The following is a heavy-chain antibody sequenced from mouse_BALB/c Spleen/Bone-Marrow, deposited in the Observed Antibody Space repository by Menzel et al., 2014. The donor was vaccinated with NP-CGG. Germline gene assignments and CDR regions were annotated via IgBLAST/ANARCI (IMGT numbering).Heavy chain of an antibody. CDR3: TTGFAY. CDR1: GFTFSNYW. CDR2: IRLKSNNYAT. J-gene: IGHJ3*01. Sequence: EVQGVESGGGLVQPGGSMKLSCVASGFTFSNYWMNWVRQSPEKGLDWVAEIRLKSNNYATLYAESVKGRFTISRDDSKSSVYLQMNNLRAEDTGIYYCTTGFAYWGQGTLVTVSA. V-gene: IGHV6-6*02.